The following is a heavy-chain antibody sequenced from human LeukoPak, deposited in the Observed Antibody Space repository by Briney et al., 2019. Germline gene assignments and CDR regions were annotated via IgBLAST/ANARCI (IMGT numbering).Heavy chain of an antibody. V-gene: IGHV1-2*02. CDR3: ARGGWGLVQLRCEY. CDR2: INPNTGGT. J-gene: IGHJ4*02. D-gene: IGHD1-1*01. CDR1: GYTFTGYY. Sequence: ASVKVSCKASGYTFTGYYMHWVRQAPGQGLEWMGWINPNTGGTNYAQKLQGRVTMTKDTSISTAYMELSSLRSDDTAVYYCARGGWGLVQLRCEYWGQGTLVTVSS.